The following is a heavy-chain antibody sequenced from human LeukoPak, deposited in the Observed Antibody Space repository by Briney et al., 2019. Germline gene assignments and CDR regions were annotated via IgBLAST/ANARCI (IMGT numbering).Heavy chain of an antibody. CDR1: GYTFTSYG. V-gene: IGHV1-18*01. CDR3: ARNRVVVHHYYYYYMDV. J-gene: IGHJ6*03. CDR2: ISAYNGNT. Sequence: ASVKVSCKASGYTFTSYGISWVRQAPGQGLEWMGWISAYNGNTNYAQKLQGRVTMTTDTSTSTACMELRSLRSDDTAVYYCARNRVVVHHYYYYYMDVWGKGTTVTVSS. D-gene: IGHD2-2*01.